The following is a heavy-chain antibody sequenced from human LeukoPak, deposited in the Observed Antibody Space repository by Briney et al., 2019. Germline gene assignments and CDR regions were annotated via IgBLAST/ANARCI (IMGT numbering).Heavy chain of an antibody. CDR3: ARGHRQQLVRRAFDI. Sequence: PGRSLRLSCAASGFTFSSYAMHWVRQAPGKGLEWVAVISYDGSNKYYADSVKGRFTISRDNSKNTLYLQMNSLRAEDTAVYYCARGHRQQLVRRAFDIWGQGTMVTVSS. CDR1: GFTFSSYA. CDR2: ISYDGSNK. D-gene: IGHD6-13*01. V-gene: IGHV3-30*04. J-gene: IGHJ3*02.